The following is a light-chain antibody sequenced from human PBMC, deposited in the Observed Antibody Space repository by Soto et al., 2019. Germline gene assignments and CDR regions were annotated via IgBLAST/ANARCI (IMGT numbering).Light chain of an antibody. V-gene: IGLV2-14*01. CDR3: SSYTSSSTYV. Sequence: QSALTQPASVSGSPGQSITISCTGTRSDIGSYNNVAWYQKHPGKAPRVMIYEVSNRPSGVSNRFSGSKSGNTASLTISGLQAEDEADYYCSSYTSSSTYVFGTGTKLTVL. J-gene: IGLJ1*01. CDR1: RSDIGSYNN. CDR2: EVS.